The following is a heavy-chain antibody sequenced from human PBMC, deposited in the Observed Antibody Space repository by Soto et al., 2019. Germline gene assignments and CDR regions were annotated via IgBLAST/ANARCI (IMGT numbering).Heavy chain of an antibody. D-gene: IGHD3-3*01. Sequence: EVQLVESGGGLVQPGGSLRLSCAASGFTFSSYEMNWVRQAPGKGLEWVSYISSSGSTIYYADSVKGRFTISRDNAKNSLYLQMNSLRAEDTAVYYCARVRPAYYFWMGFDPWGQGTLVTVSS. V-gene: IGHV3-48*03. J-gene: IGHJ5*02. CDR3: ARVRPAYYFWMGFDP. CDR2: ISSSGSTI. CDR1: GFTFSSYE.